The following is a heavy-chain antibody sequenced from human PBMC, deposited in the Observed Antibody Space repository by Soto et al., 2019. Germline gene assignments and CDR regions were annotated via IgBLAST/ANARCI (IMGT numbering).Heavy chain of an antibody. D-gene: IGHD4-17*01. V-gene: IGHV1-69*13. CDR1: GGTFSSYA. CDR3: AIVYGDYEYYFDY. Sequence: SVKVSCKAFGGTFSSYAISEVRQAPGQGLEWMGGIIPIFGTANYAQKFQGRVTITADESTSTAYMELSSLRSEDTAVYYCAIVYGDYEYYFDYWGQGTLVTVSS. CDR2: IIPIFGTA. J-gene: IGHJ4*02.